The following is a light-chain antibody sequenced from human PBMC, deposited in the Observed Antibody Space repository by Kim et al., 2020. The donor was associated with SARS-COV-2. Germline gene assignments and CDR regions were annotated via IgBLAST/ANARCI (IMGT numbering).Light chain of an antibody. CDR3: LQSYSSPYT. CDR1: QGIRND. Sequence: SVGDRVTITCQASQGIRNDLGWYQQKPGKAPKRLISAVSSLQSGVPSRFSGSGSGTEFTLTITSLQSEDFATYYCLQSYSSPYTFGQGTKLEI. CDR2: AVS. J-gene: IGKJ2*01. V-gene: IGKV1-17*01.